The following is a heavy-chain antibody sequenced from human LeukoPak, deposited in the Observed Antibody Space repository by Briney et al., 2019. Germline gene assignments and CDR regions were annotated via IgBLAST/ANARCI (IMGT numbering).Heavy chain of an antibody. Sequence: GGSLRLSCAASGFTFSSYAMSWVRQAPGKGLEWVSAISGSGGSTYYADSVKGRFTISRDNSKNTLYLQMNSLRAEDTAVYYCARALGSYGTNNYWGQGTLVTVSS. CDR3: ARALGSYGTNNY. V-gene: IGHV3-23*01. D-gene: IGHD5-18*01. CDR1: GFTFSSYA. J-gene: IGHJ4*02. CDR2: ISGSGGST.